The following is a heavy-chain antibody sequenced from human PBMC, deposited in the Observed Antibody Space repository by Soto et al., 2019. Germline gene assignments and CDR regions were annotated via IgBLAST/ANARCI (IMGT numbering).Heavy chain of an antibody. CDR1: GYTFTSYD. CDR3: TRGDF. J-gene: IGHJ4*02. V-gene: IGHV1-8*01. Sequence: QAQLVQSGAEAKKPGASVTVSCQASGYTFTSYDINWVRLATGQGLEWMGFMTPSSGNTGYAQKFQGRVTLTRNTSIRTAYLELSSLRSDDTAVYYCTRGDFWGQGTLVTVSS. CDR2: MTPSSGNT.